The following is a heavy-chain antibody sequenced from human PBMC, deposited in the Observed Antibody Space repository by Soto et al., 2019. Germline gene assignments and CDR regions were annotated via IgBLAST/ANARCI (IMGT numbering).Heavy chain of an antibody. D-gene: IGHD6-13*01. CDR1: GFTFSSYA. J-gene: IGHJ4*02. V-gene: IGHV3-23*01. CDR3: AKDRTAAARNFDY. Sequence: GGSLRLSCAASGFTFSSYAMSWVRQAPGKGLEWVSAISTAVGATYYADSVKGRFTISRDDSNNTLFLQMNSLRAEDTAVYYCAKDRTAAARNFDYWGQGTLVTVSS. CDR2: ISTAVGAT.